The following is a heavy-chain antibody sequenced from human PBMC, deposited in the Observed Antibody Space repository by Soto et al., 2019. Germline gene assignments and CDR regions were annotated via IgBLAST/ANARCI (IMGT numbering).Heavy chain of an antibody. V-gene: IGHV1-2*02. D-gene: IGHD1-1*01. CDR3: ARVKGTPYGMDV. Sequence: GASVKVSCKASGYTFTGHYIHWVRQAPGQGLEWMGWINPISGDTNYAQKFQGRVTMTRDTSITTAYMDLSRLMSGDTAVYYCARVKGTPYGMDVCGRGTTVAVCS. CDR1: GYTFTGHY. J-gene: IGHJ6*02. CDR2: INPISGDT.